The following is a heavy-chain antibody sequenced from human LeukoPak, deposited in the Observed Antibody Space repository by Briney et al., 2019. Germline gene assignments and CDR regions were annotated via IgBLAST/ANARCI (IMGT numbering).Heavy chain of an antibody. Sequence: GEPLKISCKGAGSRFTSYWISWGRQKPGKGLEWMGRIDPSDSYTDYSTSFQGHVTISADKSISTAYLQWSRLEASDTAMYCCVVVPAAPNYYCGMDVWGEGTTVTVSS. D-gene: IGHD2-2*01. V-gene: IGHV5-10-1*01. CDR3: VVVPAAPNYYCGMDV. CDR2: IDPSDSYT. J-gene: IGHJ6*04. CDR1: GSRFTSYW.